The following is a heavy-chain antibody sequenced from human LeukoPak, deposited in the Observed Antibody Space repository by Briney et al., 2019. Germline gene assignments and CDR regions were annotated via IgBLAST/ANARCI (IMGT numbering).Heavy chain of an antibody. J-gene: IGHJ4*02. V-gene: IGHV3-23*01. D-gene: IGHD2-2*01. Sequence: PGGSLRLSCAASGFTVSSYAMGWVRQAPGKGLEWVSAIGGGGTLYYADSVKGRFSISRDNSKNTLYLQMNSLRAEDTAVYYCARGCSSTSCYGFDYWGQGTLVTVSS. CDR3: ARGCSSTSCYGFDY. CDR2: IGGGGTL. CDR1: GFTVSSYA.